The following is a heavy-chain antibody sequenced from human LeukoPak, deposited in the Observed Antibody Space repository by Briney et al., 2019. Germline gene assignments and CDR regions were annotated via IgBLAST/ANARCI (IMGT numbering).Heavy chain of an antibody. V-gene: IGHV3-21*01. D-gene: IGHD1-26*01. CDR2: ITSSGTHI. J-gene: IGHJ6*03. Sequence: GGSLRLSCAASGFTFSSFNMNWVRQAPGKAMEWVSSITSSGTHIFYTDSVRGRFTISRDNAKNSLYLQMDSLGPDDTAVYYCARDPYSGNYGNDYYYYMDVWGKGTTVTISS. CDR3: ARDPYSGNYGNDYYYYMDV. CDR1: GFTFSSFN.